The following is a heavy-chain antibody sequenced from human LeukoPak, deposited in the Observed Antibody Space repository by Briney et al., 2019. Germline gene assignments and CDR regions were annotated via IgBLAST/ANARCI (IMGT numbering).Heavy chain of an antibody. J-gene: IGHJ4*02. CDR3: ARTSPTYAADK. CDR2: IYYSGST. Sequence: SETLSLTCTVSGGSISSRSHYWGWIRQPPGKGLEWFGSIYYSGSTYYNPSLRSRGTISLDTSKNQFYLNLSCVTAADTAVYCCARTSPTYAADKWGQGTLVSVSS. V-gene: IGHV4-39*01. CDR1: GGSISSRSHY. D-gene: IGHD2-2*01.